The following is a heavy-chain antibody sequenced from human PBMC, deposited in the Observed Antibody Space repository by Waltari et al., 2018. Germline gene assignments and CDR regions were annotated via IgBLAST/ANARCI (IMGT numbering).Heavy chain of an antibody. V-gene: IGHV3-9*01. J-gene: IGHJ3*02. CDR1: GFTFDDYA. D-gene: IGHD3-9*01. Sequence: EVQLVESGGGLVQPGRSLRLSCAASGFTFDDYAMHWVRQAPGKGLEWVSGISWNSGSIGYADSVKGRFTISRDNAKNSLYLQMNSLRAEDTALYYCAKDSKYDILTGDNAFDIWGQGTMVTVSS. CDR3: AKDSKYDILTGDNAFDI. CDR2: ISWNSGSI.